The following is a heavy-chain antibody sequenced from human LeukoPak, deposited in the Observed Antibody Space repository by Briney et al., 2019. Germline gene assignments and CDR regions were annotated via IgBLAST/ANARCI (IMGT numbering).Heavy chain of an antibody. V-gene: IGHV3-21*01. J-gene: IGHJ4*02. D-gene: IGHD3-3*01. CDR2: ISSSSSYI. Sequence: GGSLRLSCAASGFTFSSYSMNWVRRAPGKGLEWVSSISSSSSYIYYADSVKGRFTISRDNAKNSLYLQMNSLRAEDTAVYYCARGESKRFLEWLFFDYWGQGTLVTVSS. CDR3: ARGESKRFLEWLFFDY. CDR1: GFTFSSYS.